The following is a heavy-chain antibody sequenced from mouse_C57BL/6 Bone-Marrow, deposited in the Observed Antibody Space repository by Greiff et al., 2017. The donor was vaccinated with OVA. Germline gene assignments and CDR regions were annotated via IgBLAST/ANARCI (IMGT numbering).Heavy chain of an antibody. CDR2: IRYDGSN. Sequence: EVQLQQSGPGLVKPSQSLSLTCSVTGYSITSGYYWNWIRQFPGNKLEWMGYIRYDGSNNYNPSLKNRISITRDTSKNQFFLKLNSVTTEDTATYYCARGVYDGYSYYYAMDYWGQGTSVTVSS. D-gene: IGHD2-3*01. V-gene: IGHV3-6*01. J-gene: IGHJ4*01. CDR1: GYSITSGYY. CDR3: ARGVYDGYSYYYAMDY.